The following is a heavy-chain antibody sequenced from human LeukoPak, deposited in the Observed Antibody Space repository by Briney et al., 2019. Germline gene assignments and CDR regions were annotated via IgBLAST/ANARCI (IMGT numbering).Heavy chain of an antibody. D-gene: IGHD5-24*01. CDR2: ISGSGGET. CDR3: VKRSRDGYNSPLDN. V-gene: IGHV3-23*01. Sequence: GGSLRLSCAASRFTFSSYAMNWVRQAPGKGLEWVSDISGSGGETYYADSVKGRFTISRDNSENTLYLQMNSLRAEDTAVYYCVKRSRDGYNSPLDNWGQGTLVTVSS. J-gene: IGHJ4*02. CDR1: RFTFSSYA.